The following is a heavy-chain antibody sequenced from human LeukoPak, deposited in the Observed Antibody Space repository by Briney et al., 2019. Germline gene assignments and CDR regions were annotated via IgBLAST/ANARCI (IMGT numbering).Heavy chain of an antibody. J-gene: IGHJ4*02. D-gene: IGHD4-23*01. V-gene: IGHV4-31*03. CDR1: GGSISSCGYY. Sequence: PSETLSLTCTVSGGSISSCGYYWSWIRQHPGKGLEWIGYIYYSGSTYHNPFLKSRVTLSVETSKNQFSLKLSSVTAADTAVYYCARADYGGNSRGPVDYWGQGTLVTVSS. CDR3: ARADYGGNSRGPVDY. CDR2: IYYSGST.